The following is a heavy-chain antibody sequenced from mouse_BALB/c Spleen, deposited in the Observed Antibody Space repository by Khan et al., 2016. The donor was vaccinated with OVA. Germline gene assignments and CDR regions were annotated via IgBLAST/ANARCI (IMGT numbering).Heavy chain of an antibody. V-gene: IGHV1S81*02. CDR2: IIPSNGGT. J-gene: IGHJ3*01. D-gene: IGHD2-3*01. Sequence: QVQLKESGPALVKPGASVKLSCKVSGYTFTSYYMYWVKQRPRQGLEWIGEIIPSNGGTNSNEKLKPKATLTVDKSTSPTYMQLSSLTSEDPAASYSKGSEYDTFAYWGQGTLVTVSA. CDR1: GYTFTSYY. CDR3: KGSEYDTFAY.